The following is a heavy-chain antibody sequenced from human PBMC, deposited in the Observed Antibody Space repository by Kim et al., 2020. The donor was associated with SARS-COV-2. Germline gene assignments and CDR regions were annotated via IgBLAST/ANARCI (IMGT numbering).Heavy chain of an antibody. Sequence: SQTLSLTCTVSGGSISSYYWSWIRQPPGKGLEWIGYIYYSGSTNYNPSLKSRVTISVDTSKNQFSLKLSSVTAADTAVYYCARALVTRAFDIWGQGTMVTVSS. D-gene: IGHD3-16*01. CDR3: ARALVTRAFDI. J-gene: IGHJ3*02. CDR1: GGSISSYY. V-gene: IGHV4-59*01. CDR2: IYYSGST.